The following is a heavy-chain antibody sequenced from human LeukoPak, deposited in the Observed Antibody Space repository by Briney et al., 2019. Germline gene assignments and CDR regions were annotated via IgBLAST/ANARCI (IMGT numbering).Heavy chain of an antibody. CDR2: INTNTGNP. CDR3: ARGAAYSSSWTHDAFDI. V-gene: IGHV7-4-1*02. D-gene: IGHD6-13*01. CDR1: GYTFTSYA. Sequence: ASVKVSCKASGYTFTSYAMNWVRQAPGQGLEWTGWINTNTGNPTYAQGFTGRFVFSLDTSVSTAYLQISSLKAEDTAVYCCARGAAYSSSWTHDAFDIWGQGTMVTVSS. J-gene: IGHJ3*02.